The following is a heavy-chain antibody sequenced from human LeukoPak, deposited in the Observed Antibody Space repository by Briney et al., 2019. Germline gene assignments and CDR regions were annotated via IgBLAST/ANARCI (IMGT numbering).Heavy chain of an antibody. CDR1: GYSFTSYW. V-gene: IGHV5-51*01. D-gene: IGHD6-13*01. Sequence: PGESLKISCKGSGYSFTSYWIGWVRQMPGKGLEWMGIIYPGDSDTRYSPSFQGQVTISADKSISTAYLQWSSLKASDTAMYYCARSAAGDLYYYYYMDVWGKGTTVTVSS. CDR2: IYPGDSDT. J-gene: IGHJ6*03. CDR3: ARSAAGDLYYYYYMDV.